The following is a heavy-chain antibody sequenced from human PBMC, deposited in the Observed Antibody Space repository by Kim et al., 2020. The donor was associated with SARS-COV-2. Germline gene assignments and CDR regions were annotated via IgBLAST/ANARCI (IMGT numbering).Heavy chain of an antibody. J-gene: IGHJ4*02. CDR1: GGSISSSSYY. D-gene: IGHD3-10*01. CDR2: IYYSGST. Sequence: SETLSLTCTVSGGSISSSSYYWGWIRQPPGKGLEWIGSIYYSGSTYYNPSLKSRVTISVDTSKNQFSLKLSSVTAADTAVYYCARVRSAYYGSGPIDFDYWGQGTLVTVSS. CDR3: ARVRSAYYGSGPIDFDY. V-gene: IGHV4-39*01.